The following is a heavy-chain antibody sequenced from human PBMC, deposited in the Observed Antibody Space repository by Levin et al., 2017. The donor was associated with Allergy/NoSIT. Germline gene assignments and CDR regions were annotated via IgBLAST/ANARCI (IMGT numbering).Heavy chain of an antibody. CDR1: GFTFGDYA. V-gene: IGHV3-49*03. CDR2: IRSKAYGGTT. Sequence: QHGESLKISCTASGFTFGDYAMSWFRQAPGKGLEWVGFIRSKAYGGTTEYAASVKGRFTISRDDSKSIAYLQMNSLKTEDTAVYYCTRDPYYYDSSGSDYYYGMDVWGQGTTVTVSS. J-gene: IGHJ6*02. D-gene: IGHD3-22*01. CDR3: TRDPYYYDSSGSDYYYGMDV.